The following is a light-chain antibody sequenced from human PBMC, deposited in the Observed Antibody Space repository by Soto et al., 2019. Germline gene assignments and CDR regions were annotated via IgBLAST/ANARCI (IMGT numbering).Light chain of an antibody. CDR1: TSDVGRYKF. CDR3: SSSTDTDTLVI. V-gene: IGLV2-14*01. CDR2: EVS. J-gene: IGLJ2*01. Sequence: QSVLTQPASVSRSPGQSITISCTGTTSDVGRYKFVSWYQHHPGKAPKLLIFEVSNRPSGVSSRFSGSKSGNTASLTISGLQTEDEATYYCSSSTDTDTLVIFGGGTKLTVL.